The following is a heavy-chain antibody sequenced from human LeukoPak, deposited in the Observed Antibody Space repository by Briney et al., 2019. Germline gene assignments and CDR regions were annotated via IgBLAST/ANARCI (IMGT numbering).Heavy chain of an antibody. CDR2: INPDRGGT. CDR1: GNTFAGHN. V-gene: IGHV1-2*02. D-gene: IGHD6-25*01. Sequence: GASVKVSCKAPGNTFAGHNIHWMRQAPGQGLELMGCINPDRGGTDYARKFQGRVTMTSDTSIRAPYMELSSLVSEDSAVYFCAISIQAAAIPAFDYWGQGTLVTVSS. J-gene: IGHJ4*02. CDR3: AISIQAAAIPAFDY.